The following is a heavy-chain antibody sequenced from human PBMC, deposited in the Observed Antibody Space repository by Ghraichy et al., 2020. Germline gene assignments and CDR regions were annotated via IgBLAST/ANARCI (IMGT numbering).Heavy chain of an antibody. CDR3: ASRGGPHYYYYYGMDV. CDR2: ISSSGSTI. D-gene: IGHD3-16*01. J-gene: IGHJ6*02. CDR1: GFTFSDYY. V-gene: IGHV3-11*01. Sequence: GGSLRLSCAASGFTFSDYYMSWIRQAPGKGLEWVSYISSSGSTIYYADSVKGRFTISRDNAKNSLYLQMNSLRAEDTAVYYCASRGGPHYYYYYGMDVWGQGTAVTVSS.